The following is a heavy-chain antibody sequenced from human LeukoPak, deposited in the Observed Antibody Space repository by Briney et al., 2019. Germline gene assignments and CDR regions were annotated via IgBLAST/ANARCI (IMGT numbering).Heavy chain of an antibody. CDR3: ARDRDTAMGL. J-gene: IGHJ4*02. CDR2: ISYDGNDK. CDR1: GFTFSNYA. D-gene: IGHD5-18*01. Sequence: PGVTQRLSCAASGFTFSNYAMHWVRQAPGKGLEWVAIISYDGNDKYYTDSVKGRFTISRDKSKNTLYLQMNSLRAEDTAVYYCARDRDTAMGLWGQGTLVTVSS. V-gene: IGHV3-30-3*01.